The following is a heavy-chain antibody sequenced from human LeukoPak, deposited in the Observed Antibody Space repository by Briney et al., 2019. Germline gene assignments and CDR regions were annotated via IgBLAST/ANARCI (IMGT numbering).Heavy chain of an antibody. CDR3: AKEFFDSQQLVPYFDY. CDR1: GFIFNNYA. CDR2: ISGSGGST. Sequence: GGSLRLSCAASGFIFNNYAMSWVRQAPGKGLEWVSAISGSGGSTYYADSVKGRFTISRDKSKNTLYLQMNSLRAEDTAIYYCAKEFFDSQQLVPYFDYWGQGTLVTVSS. D-gene: IGHD6-13*01. J-gene: IGHJ4*02. V-gene: IGHV3-23*01.